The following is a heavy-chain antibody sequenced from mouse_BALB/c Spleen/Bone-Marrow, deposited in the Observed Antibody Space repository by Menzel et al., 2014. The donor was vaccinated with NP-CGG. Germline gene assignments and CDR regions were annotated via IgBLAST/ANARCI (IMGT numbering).Heavy chain of an antibody. CDR3: GRRERSCHSYFDV. CDR1: GYSFTGFF. CDR2: INPYSGDT. V-gene: IGHV1-37*01. Sequence: VQLQQPGPELVKPGASVKISCKASGYSFTGFFMNWGKQRHGKSLEWIGRINPYSGDTFYNQKFKDKATLTVDKSSNTAHMELLSLTSEDSAVYYCGRRERSCHSYFDVWGAGTTVTVSS. J-gene: IGHJ1*01.